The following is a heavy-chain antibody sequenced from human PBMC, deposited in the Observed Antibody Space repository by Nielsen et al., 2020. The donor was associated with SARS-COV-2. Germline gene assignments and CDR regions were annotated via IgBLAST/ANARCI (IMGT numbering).Heavy chain of an antibody. J-gene: IGHJ4*02. CDR3: ATADDYDY. CDR1: GFTFTYHG. D-gene: IGHD4-11*01. CDR2: ISDDGSHE. Sequence: GESLKISCAASGFTFTYHGIHWVRQAPGKGLEWVALISDDGSHEYYADSVKGRFTISRDNSKKTVSLQMSRLRHEDTAVYYCATADDYDYWGQGTVVTVS. V-gene: IGHV3-30*03.